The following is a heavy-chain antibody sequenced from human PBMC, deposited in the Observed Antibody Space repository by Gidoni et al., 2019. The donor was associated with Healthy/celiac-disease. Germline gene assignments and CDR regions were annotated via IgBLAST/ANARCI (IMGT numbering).Heavy chain of an antibody. J-gene: IGHJ6*02. V-gene: IGHV3-48*03. Sequence: EVQLVESGGGLVQPGGSLRLSCAASGFTFSSYEMNWVRQAPGKGLEWVSYISSSGRTIYDADSVKGRFTISRDNAKNSLYLQMNSLRAEDTAVYYCARDQVVGATLDAGGDVWGQGTTVTVSS. D-gene: IGHD1-26*01. CDR1: GFTFSSYE. CDR3: ARDQVVGATLDAGGDV. CDR2: ISSSGRTI.